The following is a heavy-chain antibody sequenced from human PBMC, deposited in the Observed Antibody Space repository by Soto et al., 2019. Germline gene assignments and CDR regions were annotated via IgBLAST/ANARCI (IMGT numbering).Heavy chain of an antibody. CDR2: IYYSGST. Sequence: KPSETLSLTCTVSGGSISSYYWSWIRQPPGKGLEWIGYIYYSGSTNYNPSLKSRVTISVDTSKNQFSLKLSSVTAADTAVYYCARVGSPYYDSSGYYSPWGQGTLVTVSS. V-gene: IGHV4-59*01. CDR3: ARVGSPYYDSSGYYSP. D-gene: IGHD3-22*01. J-gene: IGHJ5*02. CDR1: GGSISSYY.